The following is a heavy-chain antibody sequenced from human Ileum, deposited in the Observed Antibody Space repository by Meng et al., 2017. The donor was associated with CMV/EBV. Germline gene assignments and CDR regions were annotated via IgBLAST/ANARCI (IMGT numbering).Heavy chain of an antibody. J-gene: IGHJ4*02. CDR3: AREGGGWYFDS. CDR1: GYSLSTGDYY. V-gene: IGHV4-30-4*01. Sequence: QLPESGPGFVKPSHTLSLTCTGSGYSLSTGDYYWSWIRQPPGKGPEWIGYIYYSGSTLYNPSLKSPVTISLDKSKNQFSLRLRSVTAADTAVYFCAREGGGWYFDSWGQGTLVTVSS. CDR2: IYYSGST. D-gene: IGHD6-19*01.